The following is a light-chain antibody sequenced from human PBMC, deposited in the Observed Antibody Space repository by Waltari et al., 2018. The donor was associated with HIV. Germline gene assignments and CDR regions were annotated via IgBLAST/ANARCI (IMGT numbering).Light chain of an antibody. Sequence: DIQMTQSPSSLSASVGDTVTITCRASQDISNSLSWFQQQPGKVPKLLVHGAFILQRGVPSRFRGSGSGTDYTLTISGLQAEDFATYFCQQYFGFHLTFGGGTRVDI. CDR1: QDISNS. V-gene: IGKV1-NL1*01. CDR2: GAF. CDR3: QQYFGFHLT. J-gene: IGKJ4*01.